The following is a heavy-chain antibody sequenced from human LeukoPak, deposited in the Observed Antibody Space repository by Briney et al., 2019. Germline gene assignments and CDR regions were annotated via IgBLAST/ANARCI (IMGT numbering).Heavy chain of an antibody. CDR1: GYTFTSYY. CDR3: PRDRYSISSLYDF. V-gene: IGHV1-46*01. CDR2: INPSGGST. D-gene: IGHD6-6*01. J-gene: IGHJ4*02. Sequence: ASVKVSCKASGYTFTSYYIHWVRQAPGQGLEWMGIINPSGGSTTYAQKFQDRITITRATPTFTVYMVLSSLRSEDTAVYYCPRDRYSISSLYDFSGQGTLVSVSS.